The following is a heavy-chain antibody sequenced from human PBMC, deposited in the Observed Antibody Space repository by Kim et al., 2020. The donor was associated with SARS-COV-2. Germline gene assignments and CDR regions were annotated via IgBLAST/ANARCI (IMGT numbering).Heavy chain of an antibody. V-gene: IGHV3-48*02. CDR3: ARDRVGGSYFTNDAFDI. CDR1: GFTFSSYS. J-gene: IGHJ3*02. D-gene: IGHD1-26*01. CDR2: ISSSSSTI. Sequence: GGSLRLSCAASGFTFSSYSMNWVRQAPGKGLEWVSYISSSSSTIYYADSVKGRFTISRDNAKNSLYLQMNSLRDEDTAVYYCARDRVGGSYFTNDAFDIWGQGTMVTVSS.